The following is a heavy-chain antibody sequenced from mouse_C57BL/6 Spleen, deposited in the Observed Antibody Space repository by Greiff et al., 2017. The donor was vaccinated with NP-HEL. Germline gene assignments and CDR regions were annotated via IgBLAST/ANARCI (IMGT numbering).Heavy chain of an antibody. CDR2: IYPGSGST. V-gene: IGHV1-55*01. CDR3: ARSDGYDGDWYFDV. CDR1: GYTFTSYW. J-gene: IGHJ1*03. Sequence: QVQLQQPGAELVKPGASVKMSCKASGYTFTSYWITWVKQRPGQGLEWIGDIYPGSGSTNYNEKFKSKATLTVDTSSSTAYMQLSSLTSEDSAVYYCARSDGYDGDWYFDVWGTGTTVTVSS. D-gene: IGHD2-2*01.